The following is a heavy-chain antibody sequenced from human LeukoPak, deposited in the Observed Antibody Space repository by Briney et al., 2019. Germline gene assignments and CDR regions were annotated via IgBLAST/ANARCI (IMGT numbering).Heavy chain of an antibody. V-gene: IGHV1-18*01. Sequence: ASVKVNCKASGYTFTSYGISWVRQAPGQGLEWMGWISAYNGNTNYAQKLQGRVTMTTDTSTSTAYMELRSLRSDDTAVYYCARGSWIQLPADAFDIWGQGTMVTVSS. CDR1: GYTFTSYG. CDR3: ARGSWIQLPADAFDI. CDR2: ISAYNGNT. D-gene: IGHD5-18*01. J-gene: IGHJ3*02.